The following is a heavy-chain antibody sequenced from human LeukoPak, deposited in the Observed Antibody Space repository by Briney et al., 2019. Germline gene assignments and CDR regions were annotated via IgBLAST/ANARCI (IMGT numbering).Heavy chain of an antibody. Sequence: GWSLRLSCAASEFTFSSYGMNWVRQAPGKGLEWVSFISSSSSHIYYADSVKGRFTISRDNAKNSLFLQMNSLRAEDTAVYYCARMLRRYYGMDVWGQGTTVTVSS. J-gene: IGHJ6*02. CDR2: ISSSSSHI. V-gene: IGHV3-21*01. CDR1: EFTFSSYG. D-gene: IGHD3-16*01. CDR3: ARMLRRYYGMDV.